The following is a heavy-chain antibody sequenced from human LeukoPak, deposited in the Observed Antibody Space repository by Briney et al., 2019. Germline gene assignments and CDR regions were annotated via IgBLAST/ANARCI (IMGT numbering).Heavy chain of an antibody. Sequence: GGSLRLSCAASGFNVSSRYMSWVRQAPGKGLECVSVIFSGGTTYYTDSVKGRFTISRDNSNNTVYLQIKSLKVEDTAVYYCARRRPIWLGGEDYGLDVWGKGTTVTVSS. CDR2: IFSGGTT. CDR1: GFNVSSRY. CDR3: ARRRPIWLGGEDYGLDV. V-gene: IGHV3-53*01. D-gene: IGHD3-10*01. J-gene: IGHJ6*04.